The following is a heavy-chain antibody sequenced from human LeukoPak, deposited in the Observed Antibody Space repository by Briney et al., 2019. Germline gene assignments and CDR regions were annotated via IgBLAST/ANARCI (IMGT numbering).Heavy chain of an antibody. CDR2: ISGSGGST. CDR1: GFTFSSYA. V-gene: IGHV3-23*01. CDR3: AKDTTRTGGGNSGYYYGMDV. D-gene: IGHD2-21*02. Sequence: GGSLRLSCAASGFTFSSYAMSWVRQAPGKGLEWVSAISGSGGSTYYADSVKGRFTISRDNSKNTLYLQMNSLRAEDTAVYYCAKDTTRTGGGNSGYYYGMDVWGQGTTVTVSS. J-gene: IGHJ6*02.